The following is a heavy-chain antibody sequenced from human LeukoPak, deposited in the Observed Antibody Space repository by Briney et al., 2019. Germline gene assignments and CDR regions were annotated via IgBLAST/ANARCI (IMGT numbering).Heavy chain of an antibody. CDR3: AREIGPIQLHLWGSAFDY. J-gene: IGHJ4*02. D-gene: IGHD5-18*01. Sequence: ASVKVSCKASGYTFTSYGISWVRQAPGQGLEWMGWISAYNGNTNYAQKLQGRVTMTTDTSTSTAYMELRSLRSDDTAVYYCAREIGPIQLHLWGSAFDYWGQGTLLTVSS. CDR2: ISAYNGNT. CDR1: GYTFTSYG. V-gene: IGHV1-18*01.